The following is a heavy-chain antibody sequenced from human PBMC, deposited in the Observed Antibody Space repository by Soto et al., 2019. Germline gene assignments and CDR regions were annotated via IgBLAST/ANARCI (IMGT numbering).Heavy chain of an antibody. J-gene: IGHJ4*02. CDR3: ARDRDWFGESPFDY. D-gene: IGHD3-10*01. V-gene: IGHV3-33*01. CDR1: GFTFSSYG. Sequence: QVQLVESGGGVVQPGRSLRLSCAASGFTFSSYGMHWVRQAPGKGLEWVAVIWYDGSNKYYADSVKGRFTISRDNSKNTLYLQMNSLRAEDTAVYYCARDRDWFGESPFDYWGQGTLVTVSS. CDR2: IWYDGSNK.